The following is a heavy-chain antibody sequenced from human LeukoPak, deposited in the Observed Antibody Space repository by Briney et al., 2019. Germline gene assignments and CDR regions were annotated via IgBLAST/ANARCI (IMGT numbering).Heavy chain of an antibody. CDR1: GFTFSSYA. CDR3: AREANYYYAMDV. Sequence: GGSLRLSCAASGFTFSSYAMSWVRQAPGKGLEWVSAISGSGGSTYYADSVKGRFTTSRDNAKNSLDLQMNSLRAEDTAVYYCAREANYYYAMDVWGQGTTVTVSS. V-gene: IGHV3-23*01. CDR2: ISGSGGST. J-gene: IGHJ6*02.